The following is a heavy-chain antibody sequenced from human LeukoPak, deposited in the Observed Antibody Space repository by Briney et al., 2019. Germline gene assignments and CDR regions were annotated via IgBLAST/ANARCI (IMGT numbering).Heavy chain of an antibody. CDR2: IYYSGST. CDR3: ASTYYGDFNFDY. CDR1: GGSISSYY. D-gene: IGHD4-17*01. V-gene: IGHV4-59*08. J-gene: IGHJ4*02. Sequence: SETLSLTCTVSGGSISSYYWSWIRQPPGKGLEWIGYIYYSGSTNYNPSLKSRVTISIDTSKNQFSLKLSSVTAADTAVYYCASTYYGDFNFDYWGQGTLVTVSS.